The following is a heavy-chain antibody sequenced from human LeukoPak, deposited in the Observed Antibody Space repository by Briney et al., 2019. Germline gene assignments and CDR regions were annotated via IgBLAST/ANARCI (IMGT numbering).Heavy chain of an antibody. Sequence: SSETLSLTCTVSGGSISSSSYYWGWIRQPPGKGLEWIGDIYYSRSTNYNPSLKSRVTVSVDTSRNQFSLKLSSVTAADTAVYYCARHVPSGLRIVVVTSDWYFDLWGRGTLVTVSS. CDR2: IYYSRST. J-gene: IGHJ2*01. D-gene: IGHD2-21*02. CDR1: GGSISSSSYY. CDR3: ARHVPSGLRIVVVTSDWYFDL. V-gene: IGHV4-39*01.